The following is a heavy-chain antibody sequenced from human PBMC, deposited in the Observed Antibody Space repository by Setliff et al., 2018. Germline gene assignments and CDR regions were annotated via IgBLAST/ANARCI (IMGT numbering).Heavy chain of an antibody. Sequence: SETLSLTCAVYGGSFSGYFWSWIRQAPGRGLEWIGEVNDRGSTHYNPSLKSRVTISKDTSKNQLSLNLSFVTAADTAVYYCAREPTHTGYYYLDVWGKGTTVTVSS. V-gene: IGHV4-34*01. D-gene: IGHD2-15*01. J-gene: IGHJ6*03. CDR1: GGSFSGYF. CDR3: AREPTHTGYYYLDV. CDR2: VNDRGST.